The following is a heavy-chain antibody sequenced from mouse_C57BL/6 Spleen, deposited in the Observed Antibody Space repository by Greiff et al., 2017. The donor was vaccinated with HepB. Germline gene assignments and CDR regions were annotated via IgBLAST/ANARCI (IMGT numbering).Heavy chain of an antibody. D-gene: IGHD4-1*01. CDR1: GFTFSSYG. CDR3: ARHETGTGDY. Sequence: EVKLVESGGDLVKPGGSLKLSCAASGFTFSSYGMSWVRQTPDKRLEWVATISSGGSYTYYPDSVKGRFTISRDNAKNTLYLQMSSLKSEDTAMYYCARHETGTGDYWGQGTTLTVSS. J-gene: IGHJ2*01. V-gene: IGHV5-6*01. CDR2: ISSGGSYT.